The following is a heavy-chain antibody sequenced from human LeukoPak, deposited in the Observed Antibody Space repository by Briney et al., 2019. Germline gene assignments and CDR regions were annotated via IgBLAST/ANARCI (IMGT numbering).Heavy chain of an antibody. CDR1: GGSISSGDYY. D-gene: IGHD1-1*01. V-gene: IGHV4-61*08. CDR2: IYYTGST. Sequence: SETLSLTCTVSGGSISSGDYYWSWIRQPPGKALEWIGYIYYTGSTNYNPSLKSRVTISRDTSKNQFSLRLTSVTAADTAVYYCARATSHYYHAVDVWGQGTTVTVSS. J-gene: IGHJ6*02. CDR3: ARATSHYYHAVDV.